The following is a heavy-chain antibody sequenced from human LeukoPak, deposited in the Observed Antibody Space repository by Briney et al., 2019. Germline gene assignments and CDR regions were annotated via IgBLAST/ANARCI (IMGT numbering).Heavy chain of an antibody. D-gene: IGHD6-19*01. J-gene: IGHJ5*02. CDR3: ARTGIQWLVENWFDP. CDR1: GGTFSSYA. V-gene: IGHV1-69*04. Sequence: GSSVKVSCKASGGTFSSYAICWVRQPPGPGLEWMGMIIPILGIANYAQKFQGRVTITADKSTSTAYMELSSLRSEDTAVYYCARTGIQWLVENWFDPWGQGTLVTVSS. CDR2: IIPILGIA.